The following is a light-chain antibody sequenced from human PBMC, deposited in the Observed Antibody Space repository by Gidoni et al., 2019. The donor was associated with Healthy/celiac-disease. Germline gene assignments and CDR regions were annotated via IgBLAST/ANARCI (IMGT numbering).Light chain of an antibody. J-gene: IGLJ3*02. CDR3: SSYTSSSTPWV. CDR1: SSDVGGYNY. Sequence: QSALTQPASVSGSPGQSITISFTGTSSDVGGYNYVPWYQQHPGKAPKLMIYDVSHRPSGVSNRFSGSKSGNTASLTISGLQAEDEADYYCSSYTSSSTPWVFGGGTKLTVL. V-gene: IGLV2-14*03. CDR2: DVS.